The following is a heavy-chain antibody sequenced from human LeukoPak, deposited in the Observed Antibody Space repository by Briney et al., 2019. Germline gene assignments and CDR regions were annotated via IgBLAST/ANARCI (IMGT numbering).Heavy chain of an antibody. J-gene: IGHJ3*01. V-gene: IGHV3-21*01. CDR2: ISSGSSYI. Sequence: GGSLRLSCAASGFIFSRYSMSWVRQAPGKGLEWVSSISSGSSYIYYADSMKGRFTISRDNAKNSLYLEMKSLRAEDTAVYYCASYRDGYHSAFDLWGHGTLVTVSS. CDR1: GFIFSRYS. CDR3: ASYRDGYHSAFDL. D-gene: IGHD5-24*01.